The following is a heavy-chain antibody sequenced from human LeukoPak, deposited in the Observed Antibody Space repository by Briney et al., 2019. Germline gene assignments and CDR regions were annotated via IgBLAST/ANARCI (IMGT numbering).Heavy chain of an antibody. J-gene: IGHJ4*02. CDR3: AKDPHYYGSGSNTDY. V-gene: IGHV3-23*01. D-gene: IGHD3-10*01. Sequence: PGGSLRLSCAASGFTFSSYAMSWVRQAPGKGLEWVSAISGSGGSTYYAASVKGRFTISRDNSKNTLYLQMNSPRAEDTAVYYCAKDPHYYGSGSNTDYWGQGTLVTVSS. CDR1: GFTFSSYA. CDR2: ISGSGGST.